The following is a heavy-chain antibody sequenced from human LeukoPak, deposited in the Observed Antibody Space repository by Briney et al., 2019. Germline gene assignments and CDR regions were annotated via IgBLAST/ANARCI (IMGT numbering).Heavy chain of an antibody. Sequence: PSETLSLTCAVYGGSISSYYWSWIRQPPGKGLEWIGYIYYSGSTNYNPPLKSRVTISVDTSKNQFSLKLSSVTAADTAVYYCARAGLTVKGGNWFDPWGQGTLVTVSS. CDR1: GGSISSYY. CDR3: ARAGLTVKGGNWFDP. V-gene: IGHV4-59*01. CDR2: IYYSGST. J-gene: IGHJ5*02. D-gene: IGHD4-11*01.